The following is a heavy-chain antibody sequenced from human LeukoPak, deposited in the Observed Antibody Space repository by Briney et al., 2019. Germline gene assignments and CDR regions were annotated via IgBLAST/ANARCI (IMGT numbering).Heavy chain of an antibody. Sequence: GGSLRLSCAASGFTFSSYSMNWVRQAPGKGLEWVSSISSSSSYIYYADSVKGRFTISRDNAKNSLYLQMNSLRAEDTAVYYCARAAVAEPYYYYGMDVWGQGTTVTVSS. CDR2: ISSSSSYI. CDR3: ARAAVAEPYYYYGMDV. J-gene: IGHJ6*02. D-gene: IGHD6-19*01. CDR1: GFTFSSYS. V-gene: IGHV3-21*04.